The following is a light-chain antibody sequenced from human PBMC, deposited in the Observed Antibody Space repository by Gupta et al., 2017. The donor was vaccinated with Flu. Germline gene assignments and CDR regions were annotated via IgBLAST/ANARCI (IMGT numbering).Light chain of an antibody. CDR2: LGS. CDR1: QSLLHSNGYNY. Sequence: DIVMTQSPLSLPVTPGEPASISCRSSQSLLHSNGYNYLDWYLQKPGQSPQLLIYLGSNRASGVPDRFRGSGSGTDFTLKISRVEAEDVGVYYCMQALQTPLTFGGGTMVEIK. J-gene: IGKJ4*01. V-gene: IGKV2-28*01. CDR3: MQALQTPLT.